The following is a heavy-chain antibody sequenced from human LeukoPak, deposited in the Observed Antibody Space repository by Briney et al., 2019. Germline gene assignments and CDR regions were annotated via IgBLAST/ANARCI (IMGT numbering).Heavy chain of an antibody. CDR2: ISSRGSYI. J-gene: IGHJ4*02. Sequence: GGSLRLSCAASGFTFSNYHINWVRQAPGKGLEWVLSISSRGSYIYYADSVKGRFAISADNAMNSLYLQMNSLRAEDTAVYYCARGYSSSWYDLYYFDYWGQGTLVTVSS. CDR3: ARGYSSSWYDLYYFDY. CDR1: GFTFSNYH. D-gene: IGHD6-13*01. V-gene: IGHV3-21*01.